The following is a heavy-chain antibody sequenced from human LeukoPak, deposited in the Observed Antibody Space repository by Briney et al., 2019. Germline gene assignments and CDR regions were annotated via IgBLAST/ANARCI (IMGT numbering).Heavy chain of an antibody. CDR3: VRERINSYYFDY. Sequence: VASVKVSCKASGYTSTNYYMHWVRQAPGQGLEWMGIINPSGGSTSYAQKFQGRVTMTGDTSTTTVYMELSSLTSEDTAVYYCVRERINSYYFDYWGQGTLVTVSS. CDR2: INPSGGST. J-gene: IGHJ4*02. V-gene: IGHV1-46*01. CDR1: GYTSTNYY. D-gene: IGHD4-23*01.